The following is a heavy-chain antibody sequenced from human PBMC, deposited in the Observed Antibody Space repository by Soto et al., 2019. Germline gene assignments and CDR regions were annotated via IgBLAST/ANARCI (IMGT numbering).Heavy chain of an antibody. CDR1: CYTFTSYG. D-gene: IGHD3-22*01. CDR3: ARAYYDSSGQMGY. V-gene: IGHV1-18*04. Sequence: ASVKVSCKASCYTFTSYGISLLRQAPGQGLEWMGWISAYTGNTNYAQKHQGRVTMTTDTSTSTAYVELRSLRSDDTAVYSCARAYYDSSGQMGYWGQGTLVTVSS. CDR2: ISAYTGNT. J-gene: IGHJ4*02.